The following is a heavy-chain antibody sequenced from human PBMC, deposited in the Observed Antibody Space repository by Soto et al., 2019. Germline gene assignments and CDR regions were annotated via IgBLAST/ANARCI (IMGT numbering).Heavy chain of an antibody. Sequence: ASVKVSCKPSGTPFGTFTFSWVRQAPGQGLEWMGGFVPMFGSASIAQRFQGRVRITADASTGTGYMELSDLRSEDSAIYYCAREDDTTGHYSWFDPWGPGTLVTVSS. D-gene: IGHD3-9*01. CDR2: FVPMFGSA. V-gene: IGHV1-69*13. CDR1: GTPFGTFT. CDR3: AREDDTTGHYSWFDP. J-gene: IGHJ5*02.